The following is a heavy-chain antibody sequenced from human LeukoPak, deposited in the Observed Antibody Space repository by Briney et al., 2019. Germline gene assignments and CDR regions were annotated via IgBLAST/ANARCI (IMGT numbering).Heavy chain of an antibody. V-gene: IGHV1-69*05. CDR3: ARAKSEGYYMDV. CDR2: IIPIFGTA. Sequence: SVKVSCKASGYTFTGYYLYWVRQAPGQGLEWMGGIIPIFGTANYAQKFRGRVTITTDESTSTAYMELSSLRSEDTAVYYCARAKSEGYYMDVWGKGTTVTVSS. CDR1: GYTFTGYY. J-gene: IGHJ6*03. D-gene: IGHD3-3*01.